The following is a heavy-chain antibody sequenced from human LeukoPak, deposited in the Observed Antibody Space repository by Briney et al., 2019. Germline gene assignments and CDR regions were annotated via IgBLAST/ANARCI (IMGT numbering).Heavy chain of an antibody. J-gene: IGHJ4*02. D-gene: IGHD3-22*01. V-gene: IGHV3-33*01. CDR3: ARDLYLYYDSSGYPFDY. CDR2: IWYDGSNK. Sequence: GGSLRLSCAASGFTFSSYGMHLVRQAPGKGLEWVAVIWYDGSNKYYADSVKGRFTISRDNSKNTLYLQMNSLRAEDTAVYYCARDLYLYYDSSGYPFDYWGQGTLVTVSS. CDR1: GFTFSSYG.